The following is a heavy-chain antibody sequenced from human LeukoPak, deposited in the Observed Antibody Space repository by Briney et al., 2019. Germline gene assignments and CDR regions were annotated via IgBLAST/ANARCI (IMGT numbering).Heavy chain of an antibody. V-gene: IGHV1-69*06. J-gene: IGHJ4*02. CDR1: GGTFSSYA. Sequence: SVKVSCKASGGTFSSYAISWVRQAPGQGLEWMGGIIPIFGTANYAQKFQGRVTITADKSTSTAYMGLSSLRSEDTAVYYCARRGGYSGYDYYYFDYWGQGTLVTVSS. D-gene: IGHD5-12*01. CDR2: IIPIFGTA. CDR3: ARRGGYSGYDYYYFDY.